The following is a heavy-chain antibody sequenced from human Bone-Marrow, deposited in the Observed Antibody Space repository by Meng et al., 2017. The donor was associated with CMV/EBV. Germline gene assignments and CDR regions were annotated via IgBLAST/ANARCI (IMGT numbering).Heavy chain of an antibody. Sequence: SCSVYYWRWLRQPPGQGLEWTGQINHSGSTNYNPSLKSRVTISVDTSKNQFSLKLSSVTAADTAVYYCARGSTKGLIRFLEWLSFDYWGQGTLVTVSS. V-gene: IGHV4-34*01. D-gene: IGHD3-3*01. CDR1: SCSVYY. CDR2: INHSGST. CDR3: ARGSTKGLIRFLEWLSFDY. J-gene: IGHJ4*02.